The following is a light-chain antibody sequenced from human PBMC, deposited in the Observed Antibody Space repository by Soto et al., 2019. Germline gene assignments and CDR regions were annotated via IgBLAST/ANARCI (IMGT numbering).Light chain of an antibody. CDR1: SRDVGSYNY. J-gene: IGLJ1*01. V-gene: IGLV2-14*01. CDR3: SSYSISDTPYV. Sequence: QSALTQPPSASGSHGQSVTISCTGTSRDVGSYNYVSWYQQHPGKAPKLLIYEVSSRPSGISDRFSGSKSGNTASLTISGLQAEDEADYYCSSYSISDTPYVFGGGTKLTVL. CDR2: EVS.